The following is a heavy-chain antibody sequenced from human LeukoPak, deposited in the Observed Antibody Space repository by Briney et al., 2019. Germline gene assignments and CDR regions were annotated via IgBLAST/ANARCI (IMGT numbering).Heavy chain of an antibody. V-gene: IGHV3-15*01. CDR1: GFTFSNAW. Sequence: GGSLRLSCAASGFTFSNAWMSWVRQAPGKGLEWVGRIKSKTDGGTTDYAAPVKGRFTISRDDSKNTLYLQMNSLKTEDTAVYYCTTVTYYDSSGYSDWGQGTLVTVSS. CDR2: IKSKTDGGTT. J-gene: IGHJ4*02. CDR3: TTVTYYDSSGYSD. D-gene: IGHD3-22*01.